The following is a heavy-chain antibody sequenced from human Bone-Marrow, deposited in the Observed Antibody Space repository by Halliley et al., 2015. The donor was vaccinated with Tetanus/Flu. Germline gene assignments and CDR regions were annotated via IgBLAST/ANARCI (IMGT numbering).Heavy chain of an antibody. CDR1: AGTISSNNW. V-gene: IGHV4-4*01. Sequence: TLSLTCVVSAGTISSNNWWTWVRQPPGRGLEWIGDIYHGGTTNYNPSLKSRVDISVDKSKNEFSMRLKSVTAADTAVYFCARGGRAGYYYYTALDVWGRGTTVTVS. CDR3: ARGGRAGYYYYTALDV. J-gene: IGHJ6*02. CDR2: IYHGGTT.